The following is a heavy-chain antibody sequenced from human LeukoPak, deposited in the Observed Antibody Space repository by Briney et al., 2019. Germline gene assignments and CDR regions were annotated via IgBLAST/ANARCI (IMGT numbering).Heavy chain of an antibody. V-gene: IGHV1-2*02. Sequence: GASVKVSCKASGYTFTGYYMHWVRQAPGQGLECMGWINPNSGGTNYAQKFQGRVTLTRDTSTSTVYMELSSLRSEDTAIYYCARIRDGYNDAYDIWGQGTVVTVPS. D-gene: IGHD5-24*01. CDR1: GYTFTGYY. J-gene: IGHJ3*02. CDR3: ARIRDGYNDAYDI. CDR2: INPNSGGT.